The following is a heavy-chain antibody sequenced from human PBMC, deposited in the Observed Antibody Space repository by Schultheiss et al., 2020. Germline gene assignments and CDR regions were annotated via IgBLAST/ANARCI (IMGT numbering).Heavy chain of an antibody. J-gene: IGHJ4*02. Sequence: SETLSLTCTVSGGSISSSSYYWGWIRQPPGTGLEWIGSVYSSGNTYYNPSLKSRVTISVDTSKNQFSLKLSSVTAADTAAYYCARTIVATKGVDYWGQGTLVTVSS. CDR2: VYSSGNT. CDR3: ARTIVATKGVDY. CDR1: GGSISSSSYY. V-gene: IGHV4-39*01. D-gene: IGHD5-12*01.